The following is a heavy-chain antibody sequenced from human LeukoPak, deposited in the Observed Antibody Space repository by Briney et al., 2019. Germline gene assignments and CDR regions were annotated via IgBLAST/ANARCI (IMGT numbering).Heavy chain of an antibody. CDR1: GITLSSYG. J-gene: IGHJ4*02. Sequence: GGSLRLSCAASGITLSSYGMHWVRQAPGKGLEWVAFIRYDGSNKYYADSVKGRFTISRDSSKDTLYLQMNSLRADDTAVYYCAKDGGSLGEVRDWGQGTLVTVSS. D-gene: IGHD1-26*01. CDR2: IRYDGSNK. V-gene: IGHV3-30*02. CDR3: AKDGGSLGEVRD.